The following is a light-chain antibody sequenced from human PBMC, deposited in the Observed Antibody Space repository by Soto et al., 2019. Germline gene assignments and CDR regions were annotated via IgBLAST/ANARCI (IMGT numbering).Light chain of an antibody. CDR2: GAS. V-gene: IGKV3-20*01. CDR3: QQYDSSPRT. CDR1: QSVSSSY. Sequence: EIGLTQSPGTLSLSPGERATLSCRASQSVSSSYLAWYQQKPGQAPRLLIYGASSRATGIPDRFSVSGSGTDFTLTISRLEAEDFAVYYCQQYDSSPRTLGKGTKVYIK. J-gene: IGKJ1*01.